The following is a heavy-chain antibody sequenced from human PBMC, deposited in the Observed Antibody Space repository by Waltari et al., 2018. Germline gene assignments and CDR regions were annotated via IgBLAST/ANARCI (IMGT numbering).Heavy chain of an antibody. V-gene: IGHV3-15*02. CDR3: TTGTFAPSDF. Sequence: EVQLVESGGALGEPGGSLRLSCAASGFTLTYGWVSWVRQAPGKGVGGVCSIKDETEGGTTGDAAAVKGRFTVLRDDSKNTLYLQMNSLKIEDTGVYYCTTGTFAPSDFWGQGTLVTVSS. D-gene: IGHD1-26*01. CDR1: GFTLTYGW. CDR2: IKDETEGGTT. J-gene: IGHJ4*02.